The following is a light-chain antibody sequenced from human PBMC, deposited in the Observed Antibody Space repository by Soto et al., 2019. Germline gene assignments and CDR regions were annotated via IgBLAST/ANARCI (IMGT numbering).Light chain of an antibody. CDR1: SSDVGGYDY. CDR2: EVN. CDR3: SSYSISTAYL. Sequence: QSALTQPASVSWSPGQSITISCTGTSSDVGGYDYVSWYQLHPGKAPKPMVFEVNNRPSGVSYRFSGSKSGNTASLTISGLQAEDEADYFCSSYSISTAYLFGTGTKLTVL. V-gene: IGLV2-14*01. J-gene: IGLJ1*01.